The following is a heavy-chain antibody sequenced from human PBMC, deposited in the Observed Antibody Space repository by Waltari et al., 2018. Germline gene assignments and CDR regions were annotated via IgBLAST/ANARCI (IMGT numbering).Heavy chain of an antibody. CDR1: GGTFSSYA. J-gene: IGHJ5*02. CDR3: ARGLGSGWYQGDWFDP. CDR2: IIPILGIA. V-gene: IGHV1-69*10. Sequence: QVQLVQSGAEVKKPGSSVKVSCKASGGTFSSYAISWVRQAPGQGLEWMGGIIPILGIANYAQKFQGRVTITADKSTSTAYMELSSLRSEDTAVYYCARGLGSGWYQGDWFDPWGQGTLVTVSS. D-gene: IGHD6-19*01.